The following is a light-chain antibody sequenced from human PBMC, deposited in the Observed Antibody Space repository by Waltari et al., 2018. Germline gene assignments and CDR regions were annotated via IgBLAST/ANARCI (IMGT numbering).Light chain of an antibody. V-gene: IGKV3-15*01. CDR3: QQHSNWPPWT. J-gene: IGKJ1*01. Sequence: EIMLTPYPATLSASPGERATLSCRVSQSVSSKLALYQQKPGQAPRLLIHDTSSRATDIAARFRGSGSGTEFTLTISSLQSEDFAVYYCQQHSNWPPWTFSQGTKVEI. CDR1: QSVSSK. CDR2: DTS.